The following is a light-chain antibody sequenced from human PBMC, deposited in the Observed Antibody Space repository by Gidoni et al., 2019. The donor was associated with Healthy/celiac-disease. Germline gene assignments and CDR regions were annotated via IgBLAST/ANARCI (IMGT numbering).Light chain of an antibody. CDR3: QQRSNWSLT. Sequence: IVLTHSPATLSFSPGERATLSCRASQSVSSYLAWYQQKPGQAPRLLIYDASNRATGIPARFSGSGSGTDFTLTISSLEPEDVAVYYCQQRSNWSLTFGQGTKVEIK. CDR1: QSVSSY. V-gene: IGKV3-11*01. CDR2: DAS. J-gene: IGKJ4*01.